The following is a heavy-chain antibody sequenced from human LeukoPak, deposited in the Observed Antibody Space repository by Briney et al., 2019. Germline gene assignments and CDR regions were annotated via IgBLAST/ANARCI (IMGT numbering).Heavy chain of an antibody. CDR1: GYSISSGYY. D-gene: IGHD6-6*01. J-gene: IGHJ6*03. V-gene: IGHV4-38-2*02. CDR3: ARAVSSIAAPPTPLYYYYYMDV. CDR2: IYHSGST. Sequence: SETLSLTCTVSGYSISSGYYWGWIRQPPGKGLEWIGSIYHSGSTYYNPSLKSRVTISVDTSKNQFSLKLSSVTAADTAVYYCARAVSSIAAPPTPLYYYYYMDVWGKGTTVTVSS.